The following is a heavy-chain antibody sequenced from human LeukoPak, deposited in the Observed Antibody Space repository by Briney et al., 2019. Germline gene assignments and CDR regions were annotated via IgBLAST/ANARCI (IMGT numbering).Heavy chain of an antibody. CDR3: ARWDMGSSTSCYDCIFDI. V-gene: IGHV3-21*01. Sequence: PGGSLRLSCAASGFTFSSYSMNWVRQAPGEGLEWVSSISSSSYIYYADSVKGRFTISRDNAKNSLYLQMNSLRAEDTAVYYCARWDMGSSTSCYDCIFDIWGQGTMVTVSS. D-gene: IGHD2-2*01. CDR1: GFTFSSYS. CDR2: ISSSSYI. J-gene: IGHJ3*02.